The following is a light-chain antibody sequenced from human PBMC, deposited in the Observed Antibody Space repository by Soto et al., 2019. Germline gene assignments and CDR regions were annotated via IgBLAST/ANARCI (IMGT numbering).Light chain of an antibody. V-gene: IGKV4-1*01. Sequence: DIVMIQSPDSLAVSLGERATINCKSSQTFLYSSNIKNYLAWYQQKPGQSPKLLIYWASTRESGVPDRFSGSGSGTDFTLTITNLQAEDAAVYYCQQYYSIPYTFGKGTKLEIK. CDR3: QQYYSIPYT. J-gene: IGKJ2*01. CDR1: QTFLYSSNIKNY. CDR2: WAS.